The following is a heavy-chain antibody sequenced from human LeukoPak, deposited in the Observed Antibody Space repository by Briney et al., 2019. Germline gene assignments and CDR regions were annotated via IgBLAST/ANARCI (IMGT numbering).Heavy chain of an antibody. V-gene: IGHV3-33*01. CDR2: LWDDGENR. CDR1: GFTFSNYG. J-gene: IGHJ4*02. D-gene: IGHD2-21*01. Sequence: GGSLRLSCAASGFTFSNYGMHWVRQAPGKGLEWVAVLWDDGENRYYADSVKGRFTISGDNSKSMLCLQMNSLRGEDTAVYYCARDREARRTYSSYYFDYWGQGALVTVSS. CDR3: ARDREARRTYSSYYFDY.